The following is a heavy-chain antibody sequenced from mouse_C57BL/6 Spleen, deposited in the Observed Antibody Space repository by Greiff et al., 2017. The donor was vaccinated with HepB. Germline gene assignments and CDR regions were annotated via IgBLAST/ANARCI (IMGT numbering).Heavy chain of an antibody. CDR1: GYTFTSYW. J-gene: IGHJ2*01. CDR3: ARSGSDYDYFDY. CDR2: MYPGSGST. V-gene: IGHV1-55*01. D-gene: IGHD2-13*01. Sequence: VKLQQPGAELVKPGASVKMSCKASGYTFTSYWITWVKQRPGQGLEWIGDMYPGSGSTNYNEKFKSKATLTVDTSSSTAYMQLSSLTSEDSAVYYCARSGSDYDYFDYWGKGTTLTVSS.